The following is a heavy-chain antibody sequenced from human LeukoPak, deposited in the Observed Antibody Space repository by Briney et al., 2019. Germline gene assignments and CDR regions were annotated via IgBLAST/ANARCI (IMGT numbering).Heavy chain of an antibody. CDR3: ARGPYCGGDCYSGESYYYYGMDV. D-gene: IGHD2-21*02. V-gene: IGHV1-18*01. J-gene: IGHJ6*02. CDR2: ISAYNGNT. Sequence: ASVKVSCKASGYTITSYGISWVRQAPGQGLEWMGWISAYNGNTNYAQKLQGRVTMTTDTSMSTAYMELRSLRSDDTAVYYCARGPYCGGDCYSGESYYYYGMDVWGQGTTVTVSS. CDR1: GYTITSYG.